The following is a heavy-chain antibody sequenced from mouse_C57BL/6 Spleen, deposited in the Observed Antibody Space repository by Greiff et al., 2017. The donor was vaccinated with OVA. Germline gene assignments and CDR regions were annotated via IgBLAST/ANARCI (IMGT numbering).Heavy chain of an antibody. D-gene: IGHD1-1*01. CDR2: IYPGSGST. V-gene: IGHV1-55*01. Sequence: QVQLQQPGAELVKPGASVKMSCKASGYTFTSYWITWVKQRPGQGLEWIGDIYPGSGSTNYNEKFKSKATLTVDTSSSTAYMQLSSLTSEDSAVYYCASYYGSTAWFAHWGQGTLVTVSA. J-gene: IGHJ3*01. CDR1: GYTFTSYW. CDR3: ASYYGSTAWFAH.